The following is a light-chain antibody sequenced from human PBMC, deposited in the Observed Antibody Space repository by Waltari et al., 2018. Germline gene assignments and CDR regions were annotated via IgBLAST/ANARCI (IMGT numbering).Light chain of an antibody. J-gene: IGKJ4*01. CDR3: LQGTHWPLA. CDR1: QILVSGDGNTY. V-gene: IGKV2-30*01. CDR2: EVS. Sequence: DVVMTQSPLSLPVTLGQPASIFCRSSQILVSGDGNTYLNWIQQRPGQSPRRLIYEVSTRDSGVPDRFSGSGSGTDFTLKISRVEAEDVGVYYCLQGTHWPLAFGGGTKVEIK.